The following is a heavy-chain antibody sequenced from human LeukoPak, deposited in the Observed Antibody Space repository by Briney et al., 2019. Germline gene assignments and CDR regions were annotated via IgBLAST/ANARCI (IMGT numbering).Heavy chain of an antibody. CDR1: GGTFSSYA. J-gene: IGHJ5*02. D-gene: IGHD1-26*01. CDR2: IIPIFGTA. CDR3: ASGYSGSYSVTGFDP. Sequence: SVKVSCKASGGTFSSYAISWVRQAPGQGLEWMGGIIPIFGTANYAQKCQGRVTITADESTSTAYMELSSLRSEDTAVYYCASGYSGSYSVTGFDPWGQRTLVTVSS. V-gene: IGHV1-69*13.